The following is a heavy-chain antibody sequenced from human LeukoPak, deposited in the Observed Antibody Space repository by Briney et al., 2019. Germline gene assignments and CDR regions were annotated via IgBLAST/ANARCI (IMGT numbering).Heavy chain of an antibody. J-gene: IGHJ3*02. CDR3: AKLGERDYCGGDCYPRNDAFDI. V-gene: IGHV3-23*01. CDR1: GFTFSSYA. D-gene: IGHD2-21*02. Sequence: GGSLRLSCAASGFTFSSYAMSWVRQAPGKGLEWVSAISGSGGGTYYADSVKGRFTISRDNSKNTLYLQMNSLRAEDTAVYYCAKLGERDYCGGDCYPRNDAFDIWGQGTMVTVSS. CDR2: ISGSGGGT.